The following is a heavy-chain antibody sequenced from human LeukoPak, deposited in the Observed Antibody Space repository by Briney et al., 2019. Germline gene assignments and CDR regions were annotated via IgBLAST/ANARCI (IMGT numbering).Heavy chain of an antibody. CDR3: ARGGCSSTSCSVDY. CDR2: ISSSSSYI. Sequence: GGSLRLSCTVSGFTFGDYAINWVRQAPGKGLEWVSSISSSSSYIYYADSVKGRFTISRDNAKNSLYLQMNSLRAEDTAVYYCARGGCSSTSCSVDYWGQGTLVTVSS. V-gene: IGHV3-21*01. D-gene: IGHD2-2*01. CDR1: GFTFGDYA. J-gene: IGHJ4*02.